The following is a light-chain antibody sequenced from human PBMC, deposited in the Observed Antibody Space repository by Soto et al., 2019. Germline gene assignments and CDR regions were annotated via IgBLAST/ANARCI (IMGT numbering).Light chain of an antibody. Sequence: EIVLTQSPATLSLSPGERATLSCRASQSVSGYLAWYQQNPGQAPRLLMYEASNRATGIPARFSGSGSGTDFPLTISSLEPEDFAVHYCQQRSNWPSTFGGGTKVEIK. CDR2: EAS. CDR3: QQRSNWPST. J-gene: IGKJ4*01. V-gene: IGKV3-11*01. CDR1: QSVSGY.